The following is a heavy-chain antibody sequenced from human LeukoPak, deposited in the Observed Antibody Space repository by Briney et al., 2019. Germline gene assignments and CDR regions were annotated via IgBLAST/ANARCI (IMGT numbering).Heavy chain of an antibody. D-gene: IGHD2-15*01. CDR1: GGSISSYY. Sequence: SETLSLTCTVSGGSISSYYWSWIRQPPGKGLEWIGYIYYSGSTNYNPSLESRVTISVDTSKNQFSLKLRSVTAADTAVYYCARVTGYVIEDNFDYWGQGTLVTVSS. V-gene: IGHV4-59*01. CDR2: IYYSGST. CDR3: ARVTGYVIEDNFDY. J-gene: IGHJ4*02.